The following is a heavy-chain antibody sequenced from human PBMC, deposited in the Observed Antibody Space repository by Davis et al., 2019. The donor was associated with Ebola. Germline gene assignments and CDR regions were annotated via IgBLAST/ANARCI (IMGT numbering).Heavy chain of an antibody. CDR3: ARVWNFIVGL. CDR1: GFTFSSSW. V-gene: IGHV3-7*03. D-gene: IGHD2-15*01. CDR2: IKADGSAK. J-gene: IGHJ4*02. Sequence: GESLKISCAASGFTFSSSWMTWVRQAPEKGLEWVATIKADGSAKYYVDSVKGRFTISRDNAKNSLYLQMNSLRAEDTAVYYCARVWNFIVGLWGQGTLVTVSS.